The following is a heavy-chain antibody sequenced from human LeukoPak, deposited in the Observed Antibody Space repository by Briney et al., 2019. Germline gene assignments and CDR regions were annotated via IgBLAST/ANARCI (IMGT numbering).Heavy chain of an antibody. D-gene: IGHD5-24*01. Sequence: GESLKISCKGSGYSFTSYWIGWVRQMPGKGLEWMGIIYPGDSDTRYSPSSQGQVTISADKSISTAYLQWSSLKASDTAMYYCARLRGQMATIPRGNFDYWGQGTLVTVSS. CDR2: IYPGDSDT. V-gene: IGHV5-51*01. J-gene: IGHJ4*02. CDR3: ARLRGQMATIPRGNFDY. CDR1: GYSFTSYW.